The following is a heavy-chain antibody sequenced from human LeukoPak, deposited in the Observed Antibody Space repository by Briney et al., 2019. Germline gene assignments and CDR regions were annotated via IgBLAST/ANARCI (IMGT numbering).Heavy chain of an antibody. D-gene: IGHD2-2*01. CDR2: ISAYNVNT. J-gene: IGHJ4*02. V-gene: IGHV1-18*04. CDR3: AGMRTLNQLLFNY. Sequence: SVKVSCMASGYTFTSYGISLLRQDPGQGLEWIGLISAYNVNTNYALKPHGRVTMTTDTSRSTAYMETRSLRSDDTAVYYCAGMRTLNQLLFNYWGQGTLVTVCS. CDR1: GYTFTSYG.